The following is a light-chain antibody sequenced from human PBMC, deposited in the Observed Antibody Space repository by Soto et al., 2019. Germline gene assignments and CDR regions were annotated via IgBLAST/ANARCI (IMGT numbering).Light chain of an antibody. CDR2: TAS. CDR3: QQRSTWPPWT. CDR1: QSVSNY. J-gene: IGKJ1*01. Sequence: EIVLPQSPATLSLSPGERATLSCRASQSVSNYLAWYQHKPGQAPRLLIYTASSRATGIPARFSGSGSGTDFTLTISSLEPEDFAVYYCQQRSTWPPWTFGQGTKVDIK. V-gene: IGKV3-11*01.